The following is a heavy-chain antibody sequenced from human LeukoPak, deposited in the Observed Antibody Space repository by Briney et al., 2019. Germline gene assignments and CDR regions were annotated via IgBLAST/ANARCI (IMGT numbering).Heavy chain of an antibody. D-gene: IGHD6-13*01. Sequence: GFLRLSCAASGFTFSSYAMSWVRQAPGKGLEWVSAISGSGGSTYYADSVKGRFTISRDNSKNTLYLQMNSLRAEDTAVYYCAKQGGIAAAGTPDVYFDYWGQGTLVTVSS. CDR1: GFTFSSYA. J-gene: IGHJ4*02. V-gene: IGHV3-23*01. CDR3: AKQGGIAAAGTPDVYFDY. CDR2: ISGSGGST.